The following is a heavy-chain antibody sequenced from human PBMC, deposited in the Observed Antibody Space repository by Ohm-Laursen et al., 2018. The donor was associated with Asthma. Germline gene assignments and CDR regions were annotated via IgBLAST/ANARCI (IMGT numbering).Heavy chain of an antibody. CDR1: GFTFSSYA. Sequence: SLRLSCAASGFTFSSYAMSWVRQAPGKGLEWVSAISGSGGSTYYADSVKGRFTISRDNSKNTLYLQMNSLRAEDTAVYYCAKGFNDYGDSVCFFDYYGMDVWGQGTTVTVSS. J-gene: IGHJ6*02. CDR3: AKGFNDYGDSVCFFDYYGMDV. D-gene: IGHD4-17*01. V-gene: IGHV3-23*01. CDR2: ISGSGGST.